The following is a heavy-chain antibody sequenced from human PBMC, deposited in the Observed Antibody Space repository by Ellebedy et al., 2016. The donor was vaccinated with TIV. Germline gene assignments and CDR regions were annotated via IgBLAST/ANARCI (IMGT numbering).Heavy chain of an antibody. D-gene: IGHD2-8*02. CDR2: VNPFNGGT. V-gene: IGHV1-46*01. CDR3: AREGGVYYFDY. Sequence: AASVKVSCKASGYIFTGYYIHWVRQAPGQGLEWMGTVNPFNGGTGYAQRFQGRVTMTRDTSASTVYMELSSLRSDDTAVYYCAREGGVYYFDYWGQGTLVTVSS. CDR1: GYIFTGYY. J-gene: IGHJ4*02.